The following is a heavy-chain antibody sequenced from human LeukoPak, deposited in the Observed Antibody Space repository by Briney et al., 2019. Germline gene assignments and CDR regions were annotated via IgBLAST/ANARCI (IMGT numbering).Heavy chain of an antibody. CDR1: GFTFSNYW. D-gene: IGHD5-12*01. CDR3: TTGIRYSGYDYGRHDY. V-gene: IGHV3-15*01. Sequence: PGGSLRLSCAASGFTFSNYWMHWVRQAPGKGLEWVGRIKSKTDGGTTDYAAPVKGRFTISRDDSKNTLYLQMNSLKTEDTAVYYCTTGIRYSGYDYGRHDYWGQGTLVTVSS. J-gene: IGHJ4*02. CDR2: IKSKTDGGTT.